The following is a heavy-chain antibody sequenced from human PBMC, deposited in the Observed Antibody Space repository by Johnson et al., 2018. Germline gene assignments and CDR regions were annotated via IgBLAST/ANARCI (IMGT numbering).Heavy chain of an antibody. CDR2: ISWNSGSI. J-gene: IGHJ6*02. Sequence: EVQLVESGGGLVQXGRSLRLSCAASGFTFADYAMHWVRQAQGKGLEWVYGISWNSGSIGYVVSVKGRFTISRDDAKNSLDLQMNSLRAEDTALYYCAKDILTTVGYGMDVWGQGTTVTVSS. CDR3: AKDILTTVGYGMDV. CDR1: GFTFADYA. V-gene: IGHV3-9*01. D-gene: IGHD4-11*01.